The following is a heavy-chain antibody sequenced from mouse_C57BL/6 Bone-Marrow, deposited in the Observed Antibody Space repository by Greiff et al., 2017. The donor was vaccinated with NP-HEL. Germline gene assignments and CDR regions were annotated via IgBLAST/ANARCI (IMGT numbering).Heavy chain of an antibody. Sequence: QVQLKESGAELVRPGASVTLSCKASGYTFTDYEMHWVKQTPVHGLEWIGAIDPETGGTAYNQKFKGKAILTADKSSSTAYMELRSLTSEDSAVYYCTGGVVVYWYFDVWGTGTTVTVSS. CDR1: GYTFTDYE. J-gene: IGHJ1*03. V-gene: IGHV1-15*01. D-gene: IGHD1-1*01. CDR2: IDPETGGT. CDR3: TGGVVVYWYFDV.